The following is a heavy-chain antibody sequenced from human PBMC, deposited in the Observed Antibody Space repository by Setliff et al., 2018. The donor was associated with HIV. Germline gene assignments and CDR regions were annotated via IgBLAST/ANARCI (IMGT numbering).Heavy chain of an antibody. CDR2: ISDDGSSE. CDR1: GFTFRTYD. D-gene: IGHD3-22*01. Sequence: LRLSCAASGFTFRTYDMQWVRQAPGKGLEWVALISDDGSSEYYGASVKGRFIISRDNSKNILYLQMNSQRVEDTAIYYCAKDISGYSYWGQGTPGTVSS. J-gene: IGHJ4*02. CDR3: AKDISGYSY. V-gene: IGHV3-30*18.